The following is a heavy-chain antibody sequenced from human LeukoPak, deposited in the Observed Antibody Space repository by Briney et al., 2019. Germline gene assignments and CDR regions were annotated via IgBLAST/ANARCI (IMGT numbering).Heavy chain of an antibody. CDR1: GFTFSSYG. Sequence: GGSLRLSCAASGFTFSSYGMHWVRQAPGKGLEWVAFIRYDGSNKYYADSVKGRFTISRDSSKNTLYLQMNSLRAEDTAVYYCAKDGGPYYDFWSGTYYYYYYMDVWGKGTTVTVSS. CDR3: AKDGGPYYDFWSGTYYYYYYMDV. CDR2: IRYDGSNK. D-gene: IGHD3-3*01. J-gene: IGHJ6*03. V-gene: IGHV3-30*02.